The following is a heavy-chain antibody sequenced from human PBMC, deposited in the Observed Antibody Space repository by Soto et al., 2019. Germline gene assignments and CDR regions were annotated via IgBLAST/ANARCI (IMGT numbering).Heavy chain of an antibody. D-gene: IGHD3-22*01. CDR3: ARRTVIPSIDY. CDR1: GGSISSSSYY. Sequence: QLQLQESGPGLVKPSETLSLTCTVSGGSISSSSYYWGWISQPPGTGLEWIGSIYYSGSTYYNPSLMSRATRSVDTSKNHFSPNLTSVTAADTAVYCFARRTVIPSIDYWGPGTLVTVAS. V-gene: IGHV4-39*01. J-gene: IGHJ4*02. CDR2: IYYSGST.